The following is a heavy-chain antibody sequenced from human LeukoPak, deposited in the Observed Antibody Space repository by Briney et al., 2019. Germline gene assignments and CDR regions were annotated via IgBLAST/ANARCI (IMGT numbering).Heavy chain of an antibody. Sequence: GGSLRLSCAASGFTFSNYAMSWVRQALGKALEWVSAITSGGGTTYYAGSVKGRFTISRDNSKNTLYLQMNSLRAEDTAVYYCARDPPRAAWVFDYWGQGTLVSVSS. CDR2: ITSGGGTT. J-gene: IGHJ4*02. V-gene: IGHV3-23*01. CDR3: ARDPPRAAWVFDY. D-gene: IGHD6-25*01. CDR1: GFTFSNYA.